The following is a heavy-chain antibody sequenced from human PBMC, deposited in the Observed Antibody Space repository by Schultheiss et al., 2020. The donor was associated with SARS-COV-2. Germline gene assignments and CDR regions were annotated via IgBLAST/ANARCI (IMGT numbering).Heavy chain of an antibody. CDR2: INAGNGNT. V-gene: IGHV1-3*01. CDR3: ARMSYGGNNREYYYYYGMDV. CDR1: GYTFTSYA. Sequence: ASVKVSCKASGYTFTSYAMHWVRQAPGQRLEWMGWINAGNGNTKYSQKFQGRVTITRDTSASTAYMELSSLRSEDTAVYYCARMSYGGNNREYYYYYGMDVWGQGTTVTVSS. J-gene: IGHJ6*02. D-gene: IGHD4-23*01.